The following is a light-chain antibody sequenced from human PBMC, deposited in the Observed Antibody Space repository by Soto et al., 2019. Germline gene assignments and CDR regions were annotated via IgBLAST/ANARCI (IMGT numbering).Light chain of an antibody. J-gene: IGLJ3*02. CDR1: SSDIGSYDH. CDR3: CSFAASSTS. V-gene: IGLV2-23*02. CDR2: AVS. Sequence: QSVLTQPASVSGSPGQSITISCSGTSSDIGSYDHVAWYQQFPGKSPKLIIYAVSDRPSGVSDRFSGSKSGNTASLTISGLQAEDEADYYCCSFAASSTSFCGGPNVTVL.